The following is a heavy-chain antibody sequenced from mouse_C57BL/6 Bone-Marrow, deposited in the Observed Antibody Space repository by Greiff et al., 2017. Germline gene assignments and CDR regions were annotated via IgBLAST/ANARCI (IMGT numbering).Heavy chain of an antibody. J-gene: IGHJ3*01. CDR2: ISYDGSN. V-gene: IGHV3-6*01. D-gene: IGHD2-12*01. Sequence: EVQLVESGPGLVKPSQSLSLTCSVTGYSITSGYYWNWIRQFPGNKLEWMGYISYDGSNNYNPSLKNRISITRYTSKNQFFLKLNSVTTEDTATYYCARTYSSWFAYWGQGTLVTVSA. CDR1: GYSITSGYY. CDR3: ARTYSSWFAY.